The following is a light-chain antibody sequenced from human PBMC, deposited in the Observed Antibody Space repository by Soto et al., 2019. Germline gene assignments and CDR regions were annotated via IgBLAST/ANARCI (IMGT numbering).Light chain of an antibody. Sequence: EVVLTQSPVTLSLSPGERATLSCRASQSVSSTYLAWYRHKPGQAPRLLIYGASIRAADIPDRFSGSGSGTGFTLTISRMEPEDFAVYYCHHYVRSRHTFGQGTKVEIK. CDR2: GAS. J-gene: IGKJ2*01. CDR1: QSVSSTY. V-gene: IGKV3-20*01. CDR3: HHYVRSRHT.